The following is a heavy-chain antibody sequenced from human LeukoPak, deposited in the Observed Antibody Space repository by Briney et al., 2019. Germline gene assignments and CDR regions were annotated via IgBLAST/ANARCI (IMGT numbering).Heavy chain of an antibody. V-gene: IGHV4-30-4*08. J-gene: IGHJ4*02. D-gene: IGHD3-16*01. CDR1: GGSISSDDYY. Sequence: PLETLSLTCTVSGGSISSDDYYWSWIRQPPGKGLEWIGYIYYSGSTYYNPPLTSRVTISVDTSKNQFSLKLSSVTAADTAVYYCARDPQFGAFDYWGQGTLVTVSS. CDR3: ARDPQFGAFDY. CDR2: IYYSGST.